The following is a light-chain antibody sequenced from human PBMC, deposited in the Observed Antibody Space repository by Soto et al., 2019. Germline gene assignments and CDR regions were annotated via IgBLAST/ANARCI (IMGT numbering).Light chain of an antibody. CDR3: QQYLTIPRT. CDR1: QSVLYNSNNKNY. CDR2: WAS. J-gene: IGKJ1*01. Sequence: DIVMTQSPDSLAVSLGERATINCKSSQSVLYNSNNKNYLAWYQQKPGQPPKLLIYWASTRESGVPDRFSGSGSGTDFTLTINSLQAEDVAVYYCQQYLTIPRTFGQGAKVEIK. V-gene: IGKV4-1*01.